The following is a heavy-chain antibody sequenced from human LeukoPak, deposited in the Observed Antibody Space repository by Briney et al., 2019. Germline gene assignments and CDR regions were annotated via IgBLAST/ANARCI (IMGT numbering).Heavy chain of an antibody. D-gene: IGHD3-3*01. J-gene: IGHJ4*02. Sequence: LGGSLRLSCAASGFTFSSYGMHWVRQAPGKGLEWVAVIWYDGSNKYYADSVKGRFTISRDDSKNTLYLQMNSLRAEDTAVYYCARASPNYYDFWSGQGGLDYWGQGTLVTVSS. CDR2: IWYDGSNK. V-gene: IGHV3-33*01. CDR1: GFTFSSYG. CDR3: ARASPNYYDFWSGQGGLDY.